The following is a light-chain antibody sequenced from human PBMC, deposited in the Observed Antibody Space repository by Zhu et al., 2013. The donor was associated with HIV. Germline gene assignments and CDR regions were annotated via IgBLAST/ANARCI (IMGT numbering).Light chain of an antibody. CDR3: QQYGSSPYT. CDR2: GAS. J-gene: IGKJ2*01. Sequence: DIVMTQSPATLSVSPGERATLSCRASQSVSSNLAWYQQKPGQAPRLLIYGASTRATGIPDRFSGSGSGTDFTVTISRLEPEDFAVYYCQQYGSSPYTFGQGTKLEIK. V-gene: IGKV3-20*01. CDR1: QSVSSN.